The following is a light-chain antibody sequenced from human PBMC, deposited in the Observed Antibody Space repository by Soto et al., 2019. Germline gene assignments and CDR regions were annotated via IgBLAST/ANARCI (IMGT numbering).Light chain of an antibody. V-gene: IGKV1-39*01. CDR3: QQSYTTPLT. CDR2: RAS. CDR1: QSVSWY. J-gene: IGKJ4*01. Sequence: DIQMTQSPSSLSASVGDRVTVTCRASQSVSWYLSWYQQKPGKAPKLLIYRASKLQTGVPSRFRGSGSGTDFTITISGLQSEDFATYSCQQSYTTPLTFGGGTKVEIK.